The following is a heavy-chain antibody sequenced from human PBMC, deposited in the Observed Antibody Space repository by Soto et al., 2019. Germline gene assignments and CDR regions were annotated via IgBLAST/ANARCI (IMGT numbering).Heavy chain of an antibody. Sequence: SETLSLTCTVSGGSISSYYWSWIRQPPGKGLEWIGYIYYSGSTNYNPSLKSRVTISVDTSKNQFSLKLSSVTAADTAVYYCARGEYDYDILTGYPRPYYFDYWGQGTLVTVSS. J-gene: IGHJ4*02. D-gene: IGHD3-9*01. V-gene: IGHV4-59*08. CDR3: ARGEYDYDILTGYPRPYYFDY. CDR1: GGSISSYY. CDR2: IYYSGST.